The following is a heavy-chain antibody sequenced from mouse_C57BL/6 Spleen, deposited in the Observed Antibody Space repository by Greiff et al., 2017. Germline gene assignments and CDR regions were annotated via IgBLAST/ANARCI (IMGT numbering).Heavy chain of an antibody. CDR1: GFTFSSYA. J-gene: IGHJ1*03. CDR3: ARDYWHYYGSSSEYFDV. V-gene: IGHV5-4*03. CDR2: ISDGGSYT. Sequence: EVKLVESGGGLVKPGGSLKLSCAASGFTFSSYAMSWVRQTPEKRLEWVATISDGGSYTYYPDNVKGRITMSRDNANTNLYLQMSHLKSEDTAMYYCARDYWHYYGSSSEYFDVWGKGTTVTVSS. D-gene: IGHD1-1*01.